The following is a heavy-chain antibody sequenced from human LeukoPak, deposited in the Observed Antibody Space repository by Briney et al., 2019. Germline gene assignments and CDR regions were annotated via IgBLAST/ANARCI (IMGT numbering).Heavy chain of an antibody. CDR3: ASMAGDYYYYMDV. V-gene: IGHV1-69*13. CDR2: IIPIFGTA. J-gene: IGHJ6*03. CDR1: GGTFSSYA. D-gene: IGHD1-26*01. Sequence: SVKASCKASGGTFSSYAISWVRQAPGQGLEWMGGIIPIFGTANYAQKFQGRVTITADESTSTAYMELSSLRSEDTAVYYCASMAGDYYYYMDVWGKGTTVTISS.